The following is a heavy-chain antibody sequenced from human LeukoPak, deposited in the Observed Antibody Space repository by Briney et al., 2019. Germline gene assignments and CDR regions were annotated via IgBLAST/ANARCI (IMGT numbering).Heavy chain of an antibody. CDR3: ARDGGGTFDY. CDR2: IYYSGST. D-gene: IGHD3-16*01. CDR1: GGSISSYY. J-gene: IGHJ4*02. Sequence: SETLSLTCTVSGGSISSYYWSWIRQPPGKGLEWIGYIYYSGSTNYNPSLKSRVTISVDTSKNQFSLKLSSVTAADTAVYYCARDGGGTFDYWGQGTLVTVSS. V-gene: IGHV4-59*01.